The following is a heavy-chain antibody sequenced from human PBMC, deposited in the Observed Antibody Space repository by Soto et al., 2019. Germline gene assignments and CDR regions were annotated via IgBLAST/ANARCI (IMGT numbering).Heavy chain of an antibody. CDR3: ARCSGWYGQCYFDC. CDR1: GFIVSASY. V-gene: IGHV3-53*02. CDR2: TYSDGRT. D-gene: IGHD6-13*01. J-gene: IGHJ4*02. Sequence: DVQLVETGGGLIQPGGSLRLSCAATGFIVSASYMSWVRQAPGKGLEWVSVTYSDGRTYYADSVKGRFTISRDNSKNTLYLQMNSLSAEDTAVYYCARCSGWYGQCYFDCWGQGTLVTVSS.